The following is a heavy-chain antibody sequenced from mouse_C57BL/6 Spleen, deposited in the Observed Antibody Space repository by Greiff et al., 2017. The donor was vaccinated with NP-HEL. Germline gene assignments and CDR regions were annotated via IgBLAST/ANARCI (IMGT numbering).Heavy chain of an antibody. CDR1: GYTFTSYW. CDR2: IDPSDSYT. J-gene: IGHJ4*01. V-gene: IGHV1-50*01. D-gene: IGHD1-1*01. Sequence: VQLQQSGAELVKPGASVKLSCKASGYTFTSYWMQWVKQRPGQGLEWIGEIDPSDSYTNYNQKFKGKATLTVDTSSSTAYMQLSSLTSEDSAVYYCASRLITTDYAMDYWGQGTSVTVSS. CDR3: ASRLITTDYAMDY.